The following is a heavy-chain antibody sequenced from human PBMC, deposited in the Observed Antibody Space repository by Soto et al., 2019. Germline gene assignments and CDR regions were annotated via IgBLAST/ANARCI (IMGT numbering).Heavy chain of an antibody. D-gene: IGHD2-21*01. CDR2: IYYSGST. J-gene: IGHJ4*02. CDR1: GGSISSGDYY. CDR3: ARDWAPYSTFDY. Sequence: SETLSLTCTVSGGSISSGDYYWSWIRQPPGKGLEWIGYIYYSGSTYYNPSLKSRVTISVDTSKNQFSLKLSSVTAADTAVYYCARDWAPYSTFDYWGQGTLVTVSS. V-gene: IGHV4-30-4*01.